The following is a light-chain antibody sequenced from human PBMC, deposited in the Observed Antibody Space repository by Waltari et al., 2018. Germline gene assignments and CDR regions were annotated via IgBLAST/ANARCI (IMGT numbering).Light chain of an antibody. V-gene: IGLV2-14*03. J-gene: IGLJ3*02. Sequence: QSALTQPASVSGSPGQSITISCTGTTSDVGGYTYVSWHQQHPGKAPTLIIFDVSYRPSGVSTRCSGSKSGNTASLTISGLQPDDEADYYCSSYTSTTALVFGGGTKVTVL. CDR3: SSYTSTTALV. CDR2: DVS. CDR1: TSDVGGYTY.